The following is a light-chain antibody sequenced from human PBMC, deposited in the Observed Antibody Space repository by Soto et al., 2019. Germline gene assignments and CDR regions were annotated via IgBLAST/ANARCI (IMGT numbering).Light chain of an antibody. CDR1: NLGRES. J-gene: IGLJ2*01. CDR3: QAWDSDTVF. V-gene: IGLV3-9*01. Sequence: SYELTQPPSLSVAPGQTARISCAGINLGRESVHWYQQKPGQAPVLVVFQDIKRPSGVPERFSGSNSGNTAALTISGTQTTDEADYYCQAWDSDTVFFGGGTQLTVL. CDR2: QDI.